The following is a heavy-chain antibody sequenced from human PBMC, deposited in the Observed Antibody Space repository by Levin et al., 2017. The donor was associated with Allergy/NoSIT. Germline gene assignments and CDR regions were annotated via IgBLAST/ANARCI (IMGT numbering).Heavy chain of an antibody. Sequence: AASVKVSCAASGFTFSSYSMNWVRQAPGKGLEWVSSISSSSSYIYYADSVKGRFTISRDNAKNSLYLQMNSLRAEDTAVYYCARDPKGGYGYVPYDYWGQGTLVTVSS. V-gene: IGHV3-21*01. J-gene: IGHJ4*02. D-gene: IGHD5-18*01. CDR2: ISSSSSYI. CDR3: ARDPKGGYGYVPYDY. CDR1: GFTFSSYS.